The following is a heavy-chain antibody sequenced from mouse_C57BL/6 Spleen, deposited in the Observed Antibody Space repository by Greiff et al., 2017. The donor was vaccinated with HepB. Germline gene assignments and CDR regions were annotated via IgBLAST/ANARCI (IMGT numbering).Heavy chain of an antibody. V-gene: IGHV1-7*01. CDR2: INPSSGYT. D-gene: IGHD2-2*01. Sequence: VQLQQSGAELAKPGASVKLSCKASGYTFTSYWMHWVKQRPGQGLEWIGYINPSSGYTKYNQKFKDKATLTADKSSSTAYMQLSSLTYEDSAVYYCARVVTPTYWYFDVWGTGTTVTVSS. CDR1: GYTFTSYW. CDR3: ARVVTPTYWYFDV. J-gene: IGHJ1*03.